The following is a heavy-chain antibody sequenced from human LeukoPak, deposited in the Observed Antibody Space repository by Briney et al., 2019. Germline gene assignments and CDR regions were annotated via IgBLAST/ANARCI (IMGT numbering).Heavy chain of an antibody. D-gene: IGHD6-13*01. Sequence: PGRSLRLSCAASGFTFSSYAMHWVRQAPGKGLEWVAVISYDGSNKYYADSVKGRFTISRDNSKNTLYLQMNSLRAEDTAVYYCASGIAAAGTDWGQGTLVTVSS. CDR1: GFTFSSYA. CDR2: ISYDGSNK. CDR3: ASGIAAAGTD. V-gene: IGHV3-30-3*01. J-gene: IGHJ4*02.